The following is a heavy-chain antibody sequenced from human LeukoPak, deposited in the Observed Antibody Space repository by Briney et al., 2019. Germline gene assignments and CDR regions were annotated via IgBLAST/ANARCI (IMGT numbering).Heavy chain of an antibody. V-gene: IGHV3-11*04. CDR2: ISSSGSTI. CDR3: ARGKDYYDSSGYLCDAFDI. Sequence: GGSLRLSCAASGFIFSDYYMSWIRQAPGKGLEWVSYISSSGSTIYYADSVKGRFTISRDNAKDSLYLQMNSLRAEDTAVYYCARGKDYYDSSGYLCDAFDIWGQGTMVTVSS. J-gene: IGHJ3*02. D-gene: IGHD3-22*01. CDR1: GFIFSDYY.